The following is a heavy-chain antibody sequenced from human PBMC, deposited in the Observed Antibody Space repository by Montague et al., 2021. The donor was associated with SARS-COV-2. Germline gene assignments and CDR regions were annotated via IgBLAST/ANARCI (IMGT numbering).Heavy chain of an antibody. J-gene: IGHJ4*02. D-gene: IGHD6-13*01. V-gene: IGHV4-59*01. CDR1: GDSMNNYY. Sequence: SETLSLTCTVSGDSMNNYYWSWIRQPPGKGLEWIGNINYSGSTHYNPSXXSRVTLSKDTSKNQFSLRLTSVTAADTAMYFCARAAIYRSSWYAYFDYWGQGTLVTVSS. CDR2: INYSGST. CDR3: ARAAIYRSSWYAYFDY.